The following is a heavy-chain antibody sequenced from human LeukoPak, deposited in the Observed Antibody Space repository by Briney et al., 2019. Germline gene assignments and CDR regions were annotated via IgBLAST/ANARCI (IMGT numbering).Heavy chain of an antibody. CDR2: ISYDGSNK. CDR1: GFTFSSYG. J-gene: IGHJ4*02. CDR3: ARDGYYCSGGSCYWDY. D-gene: IGHD2-15*01. V-gene: IGHV3-30*03. Sequence: GRSLRLSCAASGFTFSSYGMHWVRQAPGKGLEWVAVISYDGSNKYYADSVKGRFTISRDNSKNTLCLQMNSLRAEDTAVYYCARDGYYCSGGSCYWDYWGQGTLVTVSS.